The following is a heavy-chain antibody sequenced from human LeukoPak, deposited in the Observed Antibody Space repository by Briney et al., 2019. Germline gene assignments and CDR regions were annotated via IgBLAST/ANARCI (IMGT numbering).Heavy chain of an antibody. J-gene: IGHJ4*02. CDR3: ARLPRGRNYYGSGSYYPTYQ. CDR1: GYSISSGYY. V-gene: IGHV4-38-2*02. CDR2: IYHSGST. D-gene: IGHD3-10*01. Sequence: SETLSLTCTVSGYSISSGYYWGWIRQPPGKGLEWTGSIYHSGSTYYNPSLKSRVTISVDTSKNQFSLKLSSVTAADTAVYYCARLPRGRNYYGSGSYYPTYQWGQGTLVTVSS.